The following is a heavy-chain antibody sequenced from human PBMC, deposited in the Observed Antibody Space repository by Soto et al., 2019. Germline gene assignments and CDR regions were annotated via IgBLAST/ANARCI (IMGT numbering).Heavy chain of an antibody. CDR1: GFSFSTYA. Sequence: EVQLLESGGGLVQPGGSLRLSCAASGFSFSTYAMSWVRQAPGKGLDWVSAVSGSGGVTHYADSVKGRFTGSRDVSKNDVYLQMNILIAEDTAKYYCARFSGSSTIFGVIIPSRWHVDLGGRGTLVTVSS. CDR2: VSGSGGVT. J-gene: IGHJ2*01. D-gene: IGHD3-3*01. V-gene: IGHV3-23*01. CDR3: ARFSGSSTIFGVIIPSRWHVDL.